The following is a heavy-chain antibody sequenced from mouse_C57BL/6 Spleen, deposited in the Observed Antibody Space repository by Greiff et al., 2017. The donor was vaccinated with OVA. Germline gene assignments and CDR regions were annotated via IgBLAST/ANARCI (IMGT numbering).Heavy chain of an antibody. CDR2: INPNNGGT. Sequence: VQLQQSGPELVKPGASVKISCKASGYTFTDYYMNWVKQSHGKSLEWIGDINPNNGGTSYNQKFKGKATLTVDKSSSTAYMELRSLTSEDSAVYYCARDYYGSSYVEGYAMDYWGQGTSVTVSS. CDR3: ARDYYGSSYVEGYAMDY. D-gene: IGHD1-1*01. CDR1: GYTFTDYY. J-gene: IGHJ4*01. V-gene: IGHV1-26*01.